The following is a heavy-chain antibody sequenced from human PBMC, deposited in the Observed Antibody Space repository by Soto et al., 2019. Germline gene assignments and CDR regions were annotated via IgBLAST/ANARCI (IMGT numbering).Heavy chain of an antibody. Sequence: SETLSLTCTVADGSVSSGSYYWSWIRQPPGKGLEWMGYIYSSGSTLYNPSLKSRVIISVDTSMNQFSLKLSSVTAADTAVYSCARDSVAFFDTWGPETLVTVSS. J-gene: IGHJ4*02. V-gene: IGHV4-61*01. CDR3: ARDSVAFFDT. CDR2: IYSSGST. D-gene: IGHD2-15*01. CDR1: DGSVSSGSYY.